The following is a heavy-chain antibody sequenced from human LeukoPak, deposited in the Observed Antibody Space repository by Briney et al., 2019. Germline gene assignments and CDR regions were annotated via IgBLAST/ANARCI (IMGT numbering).Heavy chain of an antibody. CDR1: GGSITSSGVY. V-gene: IGHV4-39*01. D-gene: IGHD6-19*01. J-gene: IGHJ6*02. CDR2: VYYGGDT. Sequence: SETLSLTCTVSGGSITSSGVYWGWVRQPLGKGLEWVGCVYYGGDTYYNPSLKSRVTISVDTSKNQFSLSLSSVTAADTALYYCARLFSSGWPYFYGLDAWGQGTTVTVSS. CDR3: ARLFSSGWPYFYGLDA.